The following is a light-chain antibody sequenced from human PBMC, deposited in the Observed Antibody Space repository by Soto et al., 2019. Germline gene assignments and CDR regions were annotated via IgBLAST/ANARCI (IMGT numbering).Light chain of an antibody. CDR3: QQYNSYSIT. Sequence: DIQMTQSPSSLSASVGGRLTITCRASQNISTWLAWFQQKPGKAPNIMIYDASSLQSGVPSRFSGSGSGTQFTLTISSLQTDDFATYFCQQYNSYSITFGQGTRLEIK. V-gene: IGKV1-5*01. CDR1: QNISTW. CDR2: DAS. J-gene: IGKJ5*01.